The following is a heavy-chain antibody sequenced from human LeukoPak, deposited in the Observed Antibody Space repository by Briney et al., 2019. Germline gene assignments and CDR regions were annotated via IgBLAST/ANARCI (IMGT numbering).Heavy chain of an antibody. J-gene: IGHJ4*02. CDR1: GDSISTYY. CDR3: ARHGNRHSSSYYQNFDY. V-gene: IGHV4-59*08. CDR2: IYYSGST. D-gene: IGHD3-22*01. Sequence: SETLSLTCTVSGDSISTYYWSWIRQPPGKRLEWIGHIYYSGSTNYNPSLESRITMSVDTSQNQFSLKLSSVTAADTAVYYCARHGNRHSSSYYQNFDYWGQGTLVTVSS.